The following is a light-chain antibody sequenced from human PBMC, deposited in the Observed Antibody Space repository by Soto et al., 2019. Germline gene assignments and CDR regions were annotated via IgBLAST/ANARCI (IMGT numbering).Light chain of an antibody. J-gene: IGLJ1*01. CDR1: SSDVGSYNL. CDR2: EGS. Sequence: VLTQPASVSGSPGQSITISCTGTSSDVGSYNLVSWYQQHPGKAPKLMIYEGSKRPSGVSNRFSGSKSGNTASLTIFGLQAEDEADYYCCSYAGSSPSYVFGTGTKVTVL. V-gene: IGLV2-23*01. CDR3: CSYAGSSPSYV.